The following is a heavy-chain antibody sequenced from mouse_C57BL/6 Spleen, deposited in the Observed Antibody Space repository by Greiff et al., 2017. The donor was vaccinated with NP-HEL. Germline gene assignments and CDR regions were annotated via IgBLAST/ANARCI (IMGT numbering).Heavy chain of an antibody. Sequence: VKLMESGPELVKPGASVKISCKASGYAFSSSWMNWVKQRPGKGLEWIGRIYPGDGDTNYNGKFKGKATLTADKSSSTAYMQLSSLTSEDSAVYFCARGDSSGEYYFDYWGQGTTLTVSS. CDR1: GYAFSSSW. CDR3: ARGDSSGEYYFDY. D-gene: IGHD3-2*02. CDR2: IYPGDGDT. V-gene: IGHV1-82*01. J-gene: IGHJ2*01.